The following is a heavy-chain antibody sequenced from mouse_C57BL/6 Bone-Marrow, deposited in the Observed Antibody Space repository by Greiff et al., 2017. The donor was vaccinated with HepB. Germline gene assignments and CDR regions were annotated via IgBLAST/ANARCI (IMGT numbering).Heavy chain of an antibody. D-gene: IGHD1-1*01. CDR3: ASPHYYGSSYFDY. J-gene: IGHJ2*01. CDR2: INPSNGGT. Sequence: VKLQQPGTELVKPGASVKLSCKASGYTFTSYWMHWVKQRPGQGLEWIGNINPSNGGTNYNEKFKSKATLTVDKSSSTAYMQLSSLTSEDSAVYYCASPHYYGSSYFDYWGQGTTLTVSS. CDR1: GYTFTSYW. V-gene: IGHV1-53*01.